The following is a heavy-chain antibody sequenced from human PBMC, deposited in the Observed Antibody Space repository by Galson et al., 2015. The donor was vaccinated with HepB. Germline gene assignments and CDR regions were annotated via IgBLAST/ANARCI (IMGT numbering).Heavy chain of an antibody. V-gene: IGHV3-33*01. Sequence: SLRLSCAASGFTFSTYGMHWVRQAPGKGLEWVAVIWSDGINKFYADSVKGRFTISRDSPKNSLFLQMNSLRADDTAVYYCVRVRGPFDGFDIWGQGTMVTVSS. CDR3: VRVRGPFDGFDI. D-gene: IGHD3-10*01. J-gene: IGHJ3*02. CDR2: IWSDGINK. CDR1: GFTFSTYG.